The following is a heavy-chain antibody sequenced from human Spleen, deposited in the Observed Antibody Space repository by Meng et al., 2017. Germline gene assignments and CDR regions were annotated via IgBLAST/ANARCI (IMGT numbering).Heavy chain of an antibody. Sequence: VQLRESGPGLVKPSETLSLICAVTGDSITSNNWWSWVRQPPGKGLEWVGEIPHRGSAAYNPSLKSRVSMSIDISKNQFSRRLTSVTAADTAVYYCARVRTYIAAAGTWGYYFDYWGQGTLVTVSS. V-gene: IGHV4-4*02. J-gene: IGHJ4*02. CDR1: GDSITSNNW. D-gene: IGHD6-13*01. CDR3: ARVRTYIAAAGTWGYYFDY. CDR2: IPHRGSA.